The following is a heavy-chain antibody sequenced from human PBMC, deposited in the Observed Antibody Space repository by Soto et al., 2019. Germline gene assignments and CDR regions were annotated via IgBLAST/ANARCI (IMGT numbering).Heavy chain of an antibody. Sequence: GPLRLSSAALVFPFRSVAMSWVRQAPGKGLEWVSAISGSGVSTYYADSVKGRFTISRDNSKNTLYLQMNSLRAEDTAVYYCAKESILFGELLYTFDIWGQGTMVTVSS. J-gene: IGHJ3*02. D-gene: IGHD3-10*01. CDR1: VFPFRSVA. V-gene: IGHV3-23*01. CDR3: AKESILFGELLYTFDI. CDR2: ISGSGVST.